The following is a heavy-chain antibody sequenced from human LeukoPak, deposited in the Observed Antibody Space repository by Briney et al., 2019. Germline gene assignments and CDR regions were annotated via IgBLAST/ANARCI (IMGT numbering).Heavy chain of an antibody. V-gene: IGHV3-23*01. CDR1: GFTFSSYA. Sequence: GGSLRLSCAASGFTFSSYAMSWVRQAPGEGLEWVSANSGSSGATYYADSVKGRFTISRDISKNTLYLQMNSLRAEDTAIYYCAKSQEDDSSGYYYSNFDYWGQGTLVTVSS. CDR2: NSGSSGAT. CDR3: AKSQEDDSSGYYYSNFDY. D-gene: IGHD3-22*01. J-gene: IGHJ4*02.